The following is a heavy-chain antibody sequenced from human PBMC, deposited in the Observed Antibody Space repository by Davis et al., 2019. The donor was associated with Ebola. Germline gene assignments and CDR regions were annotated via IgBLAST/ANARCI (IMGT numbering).Heavy chain of an antibody. CDR1: GGFFSGYY. CDR3: ARGLGTFGAWFDP. CDR2: IYYSGST. Sequence: MPSETLSLTCAVYGGFFSGYYWSWIRQHPGKGLEWIGYIYYSGSTYYNPSLKSRVTISVDTSKNQFSLKLSSVTAADTAVYYCARGLGTFGAWFDPWGQGTLVTVSS. D-gene: IGHD3-16*01. V-gene: IGHV4-34*01. J-gene: IGHJ5*02.